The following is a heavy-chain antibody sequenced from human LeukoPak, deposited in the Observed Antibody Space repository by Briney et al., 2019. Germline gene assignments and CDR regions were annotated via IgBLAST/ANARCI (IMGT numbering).Heavy chain of an antibody. CDR2: FDPEDGET. J-gene: IGHJ5*02. CDR1: GYTLTELS. D-gene: IGHD2-15*01. CDR3: ATTKSKRRCSGGSCYSRWFDP. Sequence: GASVKVSFKVSGYTLTELSMHWVRQAPGKGREGMGGFDPEDGETIYAQKFQGRVTMTEDTSTDTAYMELSSLRSEDTAVYYCATTKSKRRCSGGSCYSRWFDPWGQGTLVTVSS. V-gene: IGHV1-24*01.